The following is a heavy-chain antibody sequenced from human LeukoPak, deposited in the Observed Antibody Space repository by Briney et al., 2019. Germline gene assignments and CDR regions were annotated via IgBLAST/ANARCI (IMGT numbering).Heavy chain of an antibody. CDR3: AKVATIAAAGEFDY. Sequence: GGSLRLSCAASGFTFSRYGMHWVRQAPGKGLEGVAFIRYDGSNKYYADSVRGRITISRDSSKNTLYLQMNSLRAEDTAVYYCAKVATIAAAGEFDYWGQGTLVTVFS. V-gene: IGHV3-30*02. CDR2: IRYDGSNK. J-gene: IGHJ4*02. CDR1: GFTFSRYG. D-gene: IGHD6-13*01.